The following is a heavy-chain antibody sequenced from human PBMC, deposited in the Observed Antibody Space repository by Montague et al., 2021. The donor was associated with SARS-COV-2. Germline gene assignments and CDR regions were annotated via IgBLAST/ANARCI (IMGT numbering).Heavy chain of an antibody. CDR1: GGSFSGYY. D-gene: IGHD2-15*01. Sequence: SETLSLTCAVYGGSFSGYYWSWIRQPPGKGLEWIGEINHSGSTNYNPSLKSRVTISVDTSKNQFSLKLSSVTAADTAVYYCARDQVVVVAATMESYYYYGMDVGGQGTTVTVSS. CDR2: INHSGST. V-gene: IGHV4-34*01. J-gene: IGHJ6*02. CDR3: ARDQVVVVAATMESYYYYGMDV.